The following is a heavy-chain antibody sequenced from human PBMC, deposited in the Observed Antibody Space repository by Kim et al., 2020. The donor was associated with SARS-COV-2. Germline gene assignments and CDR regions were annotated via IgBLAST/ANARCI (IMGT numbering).Heavy chain of an antibody. D-gene: IGHD1-26*01. J-gene: IGHJ4*02. V-gene: IGHV3-23*03. Sequence: YYADSVKGRFTISRDNSKNTLYLQMNSLRAEDTAVYYCAKRELLSYYFDYWGQGTLVTVSS. CDR3: AKRELLSYYFDY.